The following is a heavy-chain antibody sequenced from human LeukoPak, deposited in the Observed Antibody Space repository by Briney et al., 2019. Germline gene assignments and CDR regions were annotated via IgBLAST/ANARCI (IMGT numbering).Heavy chain of an antibody. CDR3: ARDTDYYDSSGYDY. J-gene: IGHJ4*02. CDR2: IYSGGST. CDR1: GFTVSSNY. D-gene: IGHD3-22*01. V-gene: IGHV3-53*01. Sequence: GGSLRLSCAASGFTVSSNYMSWVRQAPGKGLEWVSVIYSGGSTYYADSVKGRFTISRDNSKNTLYLQMNSLRAEDTAVYYCARDTDYYDSSGYDYWGQGTLVTVSS.